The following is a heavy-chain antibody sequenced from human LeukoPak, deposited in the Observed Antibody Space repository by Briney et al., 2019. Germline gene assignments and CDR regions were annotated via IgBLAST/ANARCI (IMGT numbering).Heavy chain of an antibody. CDR2: IYYSGST. J-gene: IGHJ4*02. V-gene: IGHV4-59*01. D-gene: IGHD3-22*01. CDR3: ARVGYYYDSRDLDY. Sequence: SETLSLTCTVSGGSISSYYWSWIRQPPGQGLEWIGYIYYSGSTNYNPSHKSRVTISVDTSKNQFSLKLSSVTAADTAVYYCARVGYYYDSRDLDYWGQGTLVTVSS. CDR1: GGSISSYY.